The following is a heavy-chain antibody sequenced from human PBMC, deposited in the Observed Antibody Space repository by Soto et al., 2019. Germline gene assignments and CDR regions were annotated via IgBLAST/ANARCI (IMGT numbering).Heavy chain of an antibody. Sequence: SQTLSLTCAISGDSVSSNSAAWNWIRQSPSRGLEWLGRTYYRSKWYNDYAVSVKSRITINPDTSKNQFSLQLNSVTPEDTAVYYCARAPCCDSTTLYYYYYMDVWGKGTTVTVSS. CDR2: TYYRSKWYN. CDR3: ARAPCCDSTTLYYYYYMDV. CDR1: GDSVSSNSAA. V-gene: IGHV6-1*01. D-gene: IGHD2-2*01. J-gene: IGHJ6*03.